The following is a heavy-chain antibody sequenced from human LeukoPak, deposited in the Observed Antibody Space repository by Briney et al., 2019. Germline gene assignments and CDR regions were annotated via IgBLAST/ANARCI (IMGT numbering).Heavy chain of an antibody. Sequence: SETLSLTCTVSGGSISSGDYYWSWIRQPPGKGLEWIGYIYYSGSTYYNPSLKSRVTISVDTSKNQFSLKLSSVTAADTAVYYCAREGRITILFDYWGQGTLVTVSS. J-gene: IGHJ4*02. CDR2: IYYSGST. CDR1: GGSISSGDYY. CDR3: AREGRITILFDY. D-gene: IGHD3-9*01. V-gene: IGHV4-30-4*08.